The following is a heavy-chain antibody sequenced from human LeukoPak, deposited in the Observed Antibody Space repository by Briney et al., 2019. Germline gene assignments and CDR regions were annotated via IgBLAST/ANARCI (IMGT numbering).Heavy chain of an antibody. CDR3: ARGGYCSGGSCYSPWVDYYYGMDV. Sequence: ASVKVSCKASGYTFTSYDINWVRQATGQGLEWMGWMNPNSRNTGYAQQFQGRVTMTRNTSISTAYMELSSLRSEDTAVYYCARGGYCSGGSCYSPWVDYYYGMDVWGQGTTVPVSS. CDR1: GYTFTSYD. D-gene: IGHD2-15*01. V-gene: IGHV1-8*01. CDR2: MNPNSRNT. J-gene: IGHJ6*02.